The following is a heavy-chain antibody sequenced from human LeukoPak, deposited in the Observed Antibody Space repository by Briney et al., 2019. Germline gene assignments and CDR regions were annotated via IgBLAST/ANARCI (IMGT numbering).Heavy chain of an antibody. D-gene: IGHD3-16*02. V-gene: IGHV4-30-2*01. CDR2: IYHSGST. CDR3: ARGRMITFGGVIVPFDY. CDR1: GGSISSGGYS. Sequence: SETLSLTCAVSGGSISSGGYSWSWIRQPPGKGLEWIGYIYHSGSTYYNPSLKSRVTISVDRSKNQFSLKLSSVTAADTAVYYCARGRMITFGGVIVPFDYWGQGTLVTVSS. J-gene: IGHJ4*02.